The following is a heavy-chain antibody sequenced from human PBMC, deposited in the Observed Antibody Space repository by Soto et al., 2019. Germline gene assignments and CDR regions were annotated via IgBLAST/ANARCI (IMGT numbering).Heavy chain of an antibody. Sequence: EVQLLESGGGLVQPGGSLRLSCAASGITFSSYAMNWVRQAPGKGLEWVSDISGSGDSTYYADSVKGRFTISRDNYKNTPYQRVNSLSAEGTAVYYFAPRVIGGYFRYWGQGPRVTVSS. CDR3: APRVIGGYFRY. CDR2: ISGSGDST. CDR1: GITFSSYA. V-gene: IGHV3-23*01. D-gene: IGHD2-21*01. J-gene: IGHJ4*02.